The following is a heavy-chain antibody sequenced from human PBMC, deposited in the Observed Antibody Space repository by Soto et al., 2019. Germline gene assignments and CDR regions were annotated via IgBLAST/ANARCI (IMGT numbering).Heavy chain of an antibody. CDR1: GFTFSSDG. D-gene: IGHD3-10*01. CDR3: ARDGYGSGSYYIDY. J-gene: IGHJ4*02. V-gene: IGHV3-33*01. CDR2: IWYDGSNK. Sequence: GGALRLSCAESGFTFSSDGMHWVRQAPGKGLEWVAVIWYDGSNKYYADSVKGRFTISRDNSKNTLYLQMNSLRAEDTAVYYCARDGYGSGSYYIDYWGQATLVTVSS.